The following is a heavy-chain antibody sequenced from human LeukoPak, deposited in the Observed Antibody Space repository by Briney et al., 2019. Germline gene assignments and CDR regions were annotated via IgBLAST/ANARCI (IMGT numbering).Heavy chain of an antibody. CDR2: ISDSGGRT. V-gene: IGHV3-23*01. D-gene: IGHD3-22*01. J-gene: IGHJ4*02. Sequence: GGSLRLSCAVSGITLSNYGMSWVRQAPGKGLEWVAGISDSGGRTNYADSVKGRFTISRDNPKNTLYLQMNSLRPEYTAVYFCAKRGVVIRVILVGFHKEAYYFDSWGQGVLVTVSS. CDR3: AKRGVVIRVILVGFHKEAYYFDS. CDR1: GITLSNYG.